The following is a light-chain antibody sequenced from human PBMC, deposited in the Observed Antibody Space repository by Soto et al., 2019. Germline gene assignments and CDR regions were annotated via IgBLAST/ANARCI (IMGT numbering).Light chain of an antibody. CDR2: EVS. CDR1: SSDVGGYNY. Sequence: QSVLTQPASVSGSPGQSISISCNGTSSDVGGYNYVSWYQQHPGKAPKLMIYEVSNRPSGVSNRFSGSKSGNTASLTISGLQAEDEADYYCSSYTSSSTLGVFGTGTKLTVL. V-gene: IGLV2-14*01. CDR3: SSYTSSSTLGV. J-gene: IGLJ1*01.